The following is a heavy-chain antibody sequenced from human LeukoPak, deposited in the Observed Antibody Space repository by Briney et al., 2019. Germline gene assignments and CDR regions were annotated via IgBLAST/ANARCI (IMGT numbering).Heavy chain of an antibody. CDR2: INHSGST. J-gene: IGHJ4*02. D-gene: IGHD6-19*01. CDR1: GGSFSGYY. Sequence: SETLSLTCAVYGGSFSGYYWSWIRQPPGKGLEWIGEINHSGSTNYNPSLKSRVTISVDTSKNQFSLKLSSVTAADTAVYYCARSSGWYHNWGQGTLVTVSS. V-gene: IGHV4-34*01. CDR3: ARSSGWYHN.